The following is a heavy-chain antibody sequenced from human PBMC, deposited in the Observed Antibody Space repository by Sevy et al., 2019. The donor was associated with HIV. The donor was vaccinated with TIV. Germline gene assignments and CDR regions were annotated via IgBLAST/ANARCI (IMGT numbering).Heavy chain of an antibody. D-gene: IGHD6-13*01. V-gene: IGHV1-18*01. CDR2: ISAYNGNT. CDR3: AREDLSSWYYYYYGMDV. CDR1: GYTFTSYG. J-gene: IGHJ6*02. Sequence: ASVKVSYKASGYTFTSYGISWVRQAPGQGLEWMGWISAYNGNTNYAQKLQGRVTMTTDTSTSTAYMERRSLRSDDTAVYYCAREDLSSWYYYYYGMDVWGQGTTVTVSS.